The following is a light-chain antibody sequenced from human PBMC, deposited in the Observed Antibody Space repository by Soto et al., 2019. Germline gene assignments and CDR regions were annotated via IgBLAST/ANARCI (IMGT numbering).Light chain of an antibody. CDR2: EVS. CDR1: SSDVGSYNR. J-gene: IGLJ1*01. CDR3: SSYTSSSTYV. Sequence: SDLPQPPSVSGSPGQSVTISCTGTSSDVGSYNRVSWYQQPPGTAPKLMIYEVSNRPSGVPDRFSGSKSGNTASLTISGLQAEDEADYYCSSYTSSSTYVFGTGTKVTVL. V-gene: IGLV2-18*02.